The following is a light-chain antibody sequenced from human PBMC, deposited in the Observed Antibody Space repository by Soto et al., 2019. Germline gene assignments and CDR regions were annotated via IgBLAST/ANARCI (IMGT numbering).Light chain of an antibody. J-gene: IGLJ1*01. Sequence: GSPGQAITISCTGTSSDVGNYNRVSWYQQPPGTAPKLMIYDVSNRPSGVGDRFSGSKSGNTAYLTISGLQAEDEADYYCSSFTSSNTYVFGTGTKVTVL. V-gene: IGLV2-18*02. CDR1: SSDVGNYNR. CDR3: SSFTSSNTYV. CDR2: DVS.